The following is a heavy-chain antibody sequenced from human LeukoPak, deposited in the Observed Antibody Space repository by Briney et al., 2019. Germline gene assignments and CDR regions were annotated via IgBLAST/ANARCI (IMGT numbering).Heavy chain of an antibody. CDR1: GGSFSGYY. CDR3: ARERSDYGDFQGAFDI. D-gene: IGHD4-17*01. Sequence: PSETLSLTCAVYGGSFSGYYWSWIRQPPGKGLEWIGEINHSGSTNYNPSLKSRVTISVDTSKNQFSLKLSSVTAEDTAVYYCARERSDYGDFQGAFDIWGQGTMVTVSS. J-gene: IGHJ3*02. V-gene: IGHV4-34*01. CDR2: INHSGST.